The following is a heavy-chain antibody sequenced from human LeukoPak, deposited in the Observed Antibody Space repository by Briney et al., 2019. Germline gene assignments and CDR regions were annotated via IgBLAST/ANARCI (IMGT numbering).Heavy chain of an antibody. CDR1: GGSFSGYY. CDR2: INHSGST. CDR3: ARRGPYYYGSGSYSPNWFDP. V-gene: IGHV4-34*01. D-gene: IGHD3-10*01. Sequence: SETLSLTCAVYGGSFSGYYWSWIRQPPGKGLEWIGEINHSGSTNYNPSLKSRVTISVDTSKNQFSLKLSSVTAADTAVYYCARRGPYYYGSGSYSPNWFDPWGQGILVTVSS. J-gene: IGHJ5*02.